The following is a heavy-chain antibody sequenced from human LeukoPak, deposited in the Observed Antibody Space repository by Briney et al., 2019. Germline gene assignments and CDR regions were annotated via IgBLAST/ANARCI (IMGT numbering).Heavy chain of an antibody. Sequence: PSETRSLTCTVAAGSVTRGNYDWDWIRQPPGQGLDWFGNMYYTCTNYSHQSLRSRIILSLDTSKTRFSLRRSSLTAADTAVYYCATQRLATVAPFDNWGQGTLVTVSS. CDR3: ATQRLATVAPFDN. CDR1: AGSVTRGNYD. V-gene: IGHV4-39*01. J-gene: IGHJ4*02. D-gene: IGHD4-23*01. CDR2: MYYTCTN.